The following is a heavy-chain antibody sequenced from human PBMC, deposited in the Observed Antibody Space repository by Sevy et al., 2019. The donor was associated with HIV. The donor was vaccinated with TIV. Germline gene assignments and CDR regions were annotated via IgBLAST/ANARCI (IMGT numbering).Heavy chain of an antibody. D-gene: IGHD3-3*01. CDR1: GYTFTSHG. CDR3: ARDKGALITIFGVVGGMDV. V-gene: IGHV1-18*01. CDR2: NSAYNGNT. J-gene: IGHJ6*02. Sequence: ASVKVSCKASGYTFTSHGISWGRQAPGQGVEWMGWNSAYNGNTNYAQKFQGRDTMSTDTSTRTAYMELRSLRSDGTALDYCARDKGALITIFGVVGGMDVWGQGTTVTVSS.